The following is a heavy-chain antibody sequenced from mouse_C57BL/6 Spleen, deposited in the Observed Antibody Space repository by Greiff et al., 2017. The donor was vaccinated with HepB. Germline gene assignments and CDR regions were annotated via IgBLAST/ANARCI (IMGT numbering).Heavy chain of an antibody. CDR3: AGDGLYYYAMDY. D-gene: IGHD6-1*01. V-gene: IGHV2-2*01. Sequence: VQVVESGPGLVQPSQSLSITCTVSGFSLTSYGVHWVRQSPGKGLEWLGVIWSGGSTDYNAAFISRLSISKDNSKSQVFFKMNSLQADDTAIYYCAGDGLYYYAMDYWGQGTSVTVSS. CDR1: GFSLTSYG. CDR2: IWSGGST. J-gene: IGHJ4*01.